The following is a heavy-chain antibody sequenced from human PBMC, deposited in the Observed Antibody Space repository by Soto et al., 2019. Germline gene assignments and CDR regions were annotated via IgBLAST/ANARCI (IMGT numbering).Heavy chain of an antibody. D-gene: IGHD6-19*01. CDR1: VDSINSNYC. CDR2: IYYSGGT. J-gene: IGHJ1*01. CDR3: ARDTGWGLGY. Sequence: SETLSLTCAVSVDSINSNYCCTWVRQPPGKGLEWIAEIYYSGGTSYNPSLKSRVTISMDKSKNQFSLNLTSVTAADTAMYYCARDTGWGLGYWGQGTLVTVS. V-gene: IGHV4-4*02.